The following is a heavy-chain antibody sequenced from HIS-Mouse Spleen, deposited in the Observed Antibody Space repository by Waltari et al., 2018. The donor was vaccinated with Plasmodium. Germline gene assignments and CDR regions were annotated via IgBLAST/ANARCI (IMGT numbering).Heavy chain of an antibody. D-gene: IGHD1-26*01. J-gene: IGHJ5*02. CDR3: ARVNSGSYYWFDP. CDR2: ISSRSSTI. V-gene: IGHV3-48*01. Sequence: EVQLVESGGGLVQPGGSLRLSCASSGLTFSSSSMHWVSQAPGKGLGWFSYISSRSSTIYYADSVKGRFTISRDNAKNSLYLQMNSLRAEDTAVYYCARVNSGSYYWFDPWGQGTLVTVSS. CDR1: GLTFSSSS.